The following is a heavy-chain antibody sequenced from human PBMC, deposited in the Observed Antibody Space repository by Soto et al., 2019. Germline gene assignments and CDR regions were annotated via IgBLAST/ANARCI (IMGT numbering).Heavy chain of an antibody. CDR3: ASSDGRDGYNYFDY. J-gene: IGHJ4*02. D-gene: IGHD5-12*01. V-gene: IGHV3-30-3*01. CDR1: GFTFSSYA. CDR2: ISYDGSNK. Sequence: GGSLRLSCAASGFTFSSYAMHWVRQAPGKGLEWVAVISYDGSNKYYADSVKGRFTISRDNSKNTLYLQMNSLRAEDTAVYYCASSDGRDGYNYFDYWGQGTLVTVSS.